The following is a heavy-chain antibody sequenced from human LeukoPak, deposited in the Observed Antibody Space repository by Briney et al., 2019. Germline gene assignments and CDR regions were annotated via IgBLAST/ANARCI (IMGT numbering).Heavy chain of an antibody. Sequence: ASVKVSCKASGGTFSSYAISWVRQAPGQGLEWMGIINPSGGSTSYAQKFQGRVTMTRDTSTSTVYMELSSLRSEDTAVYYCATTRLGIGSFDYWGQGTLVTVSS. CDR2: INPSGGST. CDR3: ATTRLGIGSFDY. D-gene: IGHD7-27*01. V-gene: IGHV1-46*01. J-gene: IGHJ4*02. CDR1: GGTFSSYA.